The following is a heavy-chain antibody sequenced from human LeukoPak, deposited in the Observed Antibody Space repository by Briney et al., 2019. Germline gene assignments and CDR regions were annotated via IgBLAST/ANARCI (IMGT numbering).Heavy chain of an antibody. CDR3: ARDTAAAGSGFDY. CDR2: IYYSGST. J-gene: IGHJ4*02. D-gene: IGHD6-13*01. CDR1: GGSISSYY. V-gene: IGHV4-59*01. Sequence: SETLSLTCTVSGGSISSYYWSWIRQPPGKGLEWIGYIYYSGSTNYNPSLKSRVTISVDTSKNQFCLKLSSVTAADTAVYYCARDTAAAGSGFDYWGQGTLVTVSS.